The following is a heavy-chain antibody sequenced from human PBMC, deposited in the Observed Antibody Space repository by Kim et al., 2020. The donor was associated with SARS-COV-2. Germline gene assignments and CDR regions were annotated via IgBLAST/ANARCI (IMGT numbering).Heavy chain of an antibody. V-gene: IGHV1-3*01. CDR2: INAGKGNT. CDR3: ARDSYYDIFRYYYYYMDV. D-gene: IGHD3-9*01. Sequence: ASVKVSCKASGYTFTSYAMHWVRQAPGQRLEWMGWINAGKGNTKYSQKFQGRVTITRDTSASTAYMELSSLRTEDTAVYYFARDSYYDIFRYYYYYMDVWCKGTTVTVSS. CDR1: GYTFTSYA. J-gene: IGHJ6*03.